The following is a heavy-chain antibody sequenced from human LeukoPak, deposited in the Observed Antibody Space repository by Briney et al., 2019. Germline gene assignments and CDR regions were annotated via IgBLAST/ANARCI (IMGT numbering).Heavy chain of an antibody. D-gene: IGHD3-16*02. Sequence: ASVKVSCKASGYTFTSYAMHWVRQAPGQRLEWMGWINAGNGNTKYSQEFQGRVTITRDTSASTAYMELSSLRSEDMAVYYCARELRGYDYVWGSYRYFDYWGQGTLVTVSS. CDR3: ARELRGYDYVWGSYRYFDY. CDR2: INAGNGNT. J-gene: IGHJ4*02. V-gene: IGHV1-3*03. CDR1: GYTFTSYA.